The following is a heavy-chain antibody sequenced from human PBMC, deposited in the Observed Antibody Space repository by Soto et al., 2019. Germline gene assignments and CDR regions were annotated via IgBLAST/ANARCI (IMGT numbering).Heavy chain of an antibody. D-gene: IGHD3-10*01. Sequence: EVQLVESGGGLVQPGGSLRLSCTASGFTFSSYWMNWVRQAPGKGLEWVANIKHDAFEKYYVDSVKGRFTISRDNAKNSLYLQMNSLRAEDTAVYYCASEFGATRGKNDPKDYGMDVWGQGTTVTVSS. CDR3: ASEFGATRGKNDPKDYGMDV. CDR2: IKHDAFEK. CDR1: GFTFSSYW. V-gene: IGHV3-7*03. J-gene: IGHJ6*02.